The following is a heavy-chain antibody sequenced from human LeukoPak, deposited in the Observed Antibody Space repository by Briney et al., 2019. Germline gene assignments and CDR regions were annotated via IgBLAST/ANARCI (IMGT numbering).Heavy chain of an antibody. V-gene: IGHV3-23*01. CDR1: GFSFNNYA. D-gene: IGHD5-12*01. Sequence: GGSLRLSCVASGFSFNNYAMNWVRQAPGKGLEWVSLIIGSSGSTFYADSMKGRFTISRDKSKNTLCLQMNSLRAEDTAVYYCAKGAYDYIEIAYFDYWGQGSLVTVSS. J-gene: IGHJ4*02. CDR3: AKGAYDYIEIAYFDY. CDR2: IIGSSGST.